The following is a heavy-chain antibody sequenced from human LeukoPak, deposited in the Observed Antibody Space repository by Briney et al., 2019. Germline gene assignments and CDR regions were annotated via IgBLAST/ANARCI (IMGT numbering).Heavy chain of an antibody. Sequence: SETLSLTCTVSGGSINSYYWSWIRQPPGKGLEWVGYIYYSGSPTYNPSLKSRVAISIHTSKTHFSLKLSSVTAADTAVYYRARSIVVAGFVSDYYYYGMDVWGQGTTVTVSS. CDR2: IYYSGSP. D-gene: IGHD6-19*01. CDR3: ARSIVVAGFVSDYYYYGMDV. J-gene: IGHJ6*02. CDR1: GGSINSYY. V-gene: IGHV4-59*08.